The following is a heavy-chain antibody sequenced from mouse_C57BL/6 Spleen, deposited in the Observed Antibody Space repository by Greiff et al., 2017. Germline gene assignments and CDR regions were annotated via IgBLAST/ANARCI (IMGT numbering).Heavy chain of an antibody. CDR3: ASFYYSNYVFYAMDY. V-gene: IGHV2-2*01. J-gene: IGHJ4*01. Sequence: VKLVESGPGLVQPSQSLSITCTVSGFSLTSYGVHWVRQSPGKGLEWLGVIWSGGSTDYNAAFISRLSISKDNSKRQVFFKMNSLQADDTAIYYCASFYYSNYVFYAMDYWGQGTSVTVSS. CDR1: GFSLTSYG. CDR2: IWSGGST. D-gene: IGHD2-5*01.